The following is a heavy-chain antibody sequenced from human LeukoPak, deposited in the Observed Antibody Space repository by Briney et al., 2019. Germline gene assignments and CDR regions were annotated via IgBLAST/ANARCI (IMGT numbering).Heavy chain of an antibody. J-gene: IGHJ4*02. D-gene: IGHD1-1*01. V-gene: IGHV5-51*01. CDR3: ARHETGPYFDY. CDR1: GFSFTNYW. Sequence: GESLKISCKGSGFSFTNYWIVWVRQMPGKGLEWMGIIYPGDSDTRYSPSFQGQVTISADKSISTAYLQWSSLKASDTAIYYCARHETGPYFDYWGQGTLVTVSS. CDR2: IYPGDSDT.